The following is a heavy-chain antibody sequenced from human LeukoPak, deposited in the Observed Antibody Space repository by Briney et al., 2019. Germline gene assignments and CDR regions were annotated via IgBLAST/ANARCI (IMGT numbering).Heavy chain of an antibody. J-gene: IGHJ4*02. Sequence: GGALRLSFAGAGFTFSSYGMPWGRPAPGKGVEGVGIIWYDGSNKYYADSVKGRFTISRDNSKNTLYLQMNSLRAEDTAVYYCASGIKYYYGSGSEFDYWGQGTLVTVSS. V-gene: IGHV3-33*01. D-gene: IGHD3-10*01. CDR1: GFTFSSYG. CDR3: ASGIKYYYGSGSEFDY. CDR2: IWYDGSNK.